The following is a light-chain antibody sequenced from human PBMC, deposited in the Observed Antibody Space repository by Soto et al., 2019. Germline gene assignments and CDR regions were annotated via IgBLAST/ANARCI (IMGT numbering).Light chain of an antibody. CDR1: QIISRL. CDR3: HQYSSYSPWT. CDR2: DAS. Sequence: DIQMTQSPSTLSASVGDRVTITCRASQIISRLLAWYQQKPGKAPRLLIYDASILESGVPSRFSGSGSGTEFTLTISSLQPDDFATYYCHQYSSYSPWTFGQGTKVDIK. J-gene: IGKJ1*01. V-gene: IGKV1-5*01.